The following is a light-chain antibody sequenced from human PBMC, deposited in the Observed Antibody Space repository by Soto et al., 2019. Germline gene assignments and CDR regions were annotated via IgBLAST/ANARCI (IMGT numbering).Light chain of an antibody. CDR1: SSDVGGYNA. CDR2: EVN. J-gene: IGLJ3*02. CDR3: TSYTGSTWV. Sequence: QSALTQPPSASGSPGQSVTISCTGTSSDVGGYNAVSWYQQHPGKAPKFMIYEVNKRPSGVPDRFSGSKSGNTASLTVSGLQADDEADYYCTSYTGSTWVFGGGTKLTDL. V-gene: IGLV2-8*01.